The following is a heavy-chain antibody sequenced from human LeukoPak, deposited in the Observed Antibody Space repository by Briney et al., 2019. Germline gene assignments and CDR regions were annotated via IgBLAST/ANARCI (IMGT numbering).Heavy chain of an antibody. CDR2: SIPSFGTA. J-gene: IGHJ6*02. D-gene: IGHD6-6*01. V-gene: IGHV1-69*13. Sequence: SVKVSRKAAGGTVTSYAISWVRQAAGEGLEGMGGSIPSFGTANYAQKFQGRVTITADESTRTAYMELSSLRSEDTAVYYCARDHGRSRIAARRRSHYYYYYGMDVWGQGTTVTVSS. CDR1: GGTVTSYA. CDR3: ARDHGRSRIAARRRSHYYYYYGMDV.